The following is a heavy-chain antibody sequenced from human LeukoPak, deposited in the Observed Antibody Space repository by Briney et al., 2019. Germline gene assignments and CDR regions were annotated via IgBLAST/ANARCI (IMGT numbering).Heavy chain of an antibody. CDR3: ARWGSSLDYFDY. CDR1: GGSISSGGYY. V-gene: IGHV4-61*08. J-gene: IGHJ4*02. Sequence: SETLSLTCTVSGGSISSGGYYWSWIRQPPGKGLEWIGYIYYSGSTNYNPSLKSRVTISVDTSKNQFSLKLSSVTAADTAVYYCARWGSSLDYFDYWGQGTLVTVSS. CDR2: IYYSGST. D-gene: IGHD6-13*01.